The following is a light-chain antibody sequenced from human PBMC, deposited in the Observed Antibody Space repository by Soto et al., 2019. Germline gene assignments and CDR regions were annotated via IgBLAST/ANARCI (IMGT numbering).Light chain of an antibody. J-gene: IGKJ2*01. V-gene: IGKV3-15*01. CDR1: QSVSSN. CDR2: GAS. Sequence: EVVMTQSPATLSVSPGERATLSCRASQSVSSNLAWYQQIPGQAPRLLIFGASTRATGVPARFSGSGSGTDFTLTISSRQSEDFAVYYCQQYYDWPPRYTFGQGTKLEIK. CDR3: QQYYDWPPRYT.